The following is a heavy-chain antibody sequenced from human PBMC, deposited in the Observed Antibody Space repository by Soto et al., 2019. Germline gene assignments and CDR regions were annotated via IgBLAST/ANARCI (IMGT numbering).Heavy chain of an antibody. J-gene: IGHJ6*03. CDR1: GDSISSHY. CDR3: AREASRSIYYMDV. CDR2: VYYSVST. D-gene: IGHD6-6*01. V-gene: IGHV4-59*11. Sequence: QVQLQDSGPGLVKPSEPLSLTCAVSGDSISSHYWSWIRQPPGKGLEWIGYVYYSVSTNYNPSLKSRVTMSVDTSKNQFSLKLSSVTAADTAVYYCAREASRSIYYMDVWGKGTTVTVSS.